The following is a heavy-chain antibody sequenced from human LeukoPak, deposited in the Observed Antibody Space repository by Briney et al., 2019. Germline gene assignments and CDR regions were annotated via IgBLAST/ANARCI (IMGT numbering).Heavy chain of an antibody. CDR2: IYYSGST. D-gene: IGHD5-12*01. CDR1: GGSISSGGYY. V-gene: IGHV4-31*03. Sequence: PSETLSLTCTVSGGSISSGGYYWSWIRQHPGKGLEWIGYIYYSGSTYYNPSLKSRVTISVDTSKNQFSLKLSSVTAADTAVYYCARDQATFWFDLWGQGTLVTVSS. J-gene: IGHJ5*02. CDR3: ARDQATFWFDL.